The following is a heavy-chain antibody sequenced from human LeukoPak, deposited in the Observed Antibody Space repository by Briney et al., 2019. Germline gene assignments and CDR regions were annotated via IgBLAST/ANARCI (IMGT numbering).Heavy chain of an antibody. CDR1: GGSTSSYY. Sequence: PSETLSLTCTVSGGSTSSYYWSWLRQPPGKGLEWIGYIYYSGSTNYNPSLKSRVTISVDTSKNQFSLKLHSVTAADTAVYYCARGVDGNGYFDYWGQGTLVTVS. J-gene: IGHJ4*02. D-gene: IGHD2-8*01. V-gene: IGHV4-59*08. CDR3: ARGVDGNGYFDY. CDR2: IYYSGST.